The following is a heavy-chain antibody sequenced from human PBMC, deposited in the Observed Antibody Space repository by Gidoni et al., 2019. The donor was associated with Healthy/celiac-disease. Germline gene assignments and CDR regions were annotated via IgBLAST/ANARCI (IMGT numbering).Heavy chain of an antibody. CDR2: IYYSGST. D-gene: IGHD5-12*01. V-gene: IGHV4-39*01. Sequence: QLQLQESGPGLAKPSETLSLTCTVSGGSISSSSYYWGWIRQPPGKGLEWIGSIYYSGSTYYNPSLKSRVTISVDTSKNQFALKLSSVTAADTAVYYCARRVSRDGYNPFDYWGQGTLVTVSS. CDR1: GGSISSSSYY. J-gene: IGHJ4*02. CDR3: ARRVSRDGYNPFDY.